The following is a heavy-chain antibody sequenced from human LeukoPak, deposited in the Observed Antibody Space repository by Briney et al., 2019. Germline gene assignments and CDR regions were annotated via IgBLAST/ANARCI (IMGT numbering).Heavy chain of an antibody. CDR2: IRQDGSGK. Sequence: GSLRLSCVASGFTFGSYWMNWVRQAPGKGLEWVANIRQDGSGKKYVDSVKGRFTISRDNAKNALYLRMNSLRAEDTAVYYCASISYGDYEHWGQGTLVTVSS. CDR3: ASISYGDYEH. J-gene: IGHJ4*02. V-gene: IGHV3-7*05. CDR1: GFTFGSYW. D-gene: IGHD4-17*01.